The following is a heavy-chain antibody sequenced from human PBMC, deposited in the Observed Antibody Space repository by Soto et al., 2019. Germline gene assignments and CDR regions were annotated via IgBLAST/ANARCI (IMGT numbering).Heavy chain of an antibody. CDR3: AKQYCSSTSCYEIQH. CDR1: GFTFSSDA. J-gene: IGHJ1*01. Sequence: EVQLLESGGGLVQPGGSLRLSCAASGFTFSSDAMSWVRQAPGKGLEWVSAISGSGGSTYNADSVKGRFTISRDNSKNTLYLQMYSLRAEDTAVYYCAKQYCSSTSCYEIQHWGQGTLVTVSS. V-gene: IGHV3-23*01. CDR2: ISGSGGST. D-gene: IGHD2-2*01.